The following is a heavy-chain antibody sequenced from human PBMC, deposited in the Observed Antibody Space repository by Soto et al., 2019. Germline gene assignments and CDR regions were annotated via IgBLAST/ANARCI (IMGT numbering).Heavy chain of an antibody. CDR3: ARGAAGGWSDY. CDR2: IKPHSGGP. V-gene: IGHV1-2*02. Sequence: ASVTHSSKPSGYTFTGYSMHRVRQAPGHGLEWMGWIKPHSGGPNYVKKIQGRVTMTSDTSISTAYMELSRLRADNTALYYCARGAAGGWSDYWGQGTLVTVSS. CDR1: GYTFTGYS. D-gene: IGHD6-19*01. J-gene: IGHJ4*02.